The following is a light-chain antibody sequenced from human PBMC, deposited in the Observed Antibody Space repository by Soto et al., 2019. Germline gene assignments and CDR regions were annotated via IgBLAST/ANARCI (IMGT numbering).Light chain of an antibody. Sequence: QSALTQPASVSGSPGQSITISCTGTSSDIGFYDYVSWYQHHSGKAPKLIIYEVNNRPSGVSNRFSGSKSVNTDSLTISGLQAEDEADYYCSSHSSSSAYYVFGTGTKLTVL. CDR3: SSHSSSSAYYV. CDR2: EVN. V-gene: IGLV2-14*01. CDR1: SSDIGFYDY. J-gene: IGLJ1*01.